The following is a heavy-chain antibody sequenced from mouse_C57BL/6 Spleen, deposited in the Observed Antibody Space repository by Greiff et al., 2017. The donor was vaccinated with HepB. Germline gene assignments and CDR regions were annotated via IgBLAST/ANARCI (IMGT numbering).Heavy chain of an antibody. Sequence: VKQSCKASGYTFTSYWMHWGKQRPGRGLEWIGRIDPNSGGTKYNEKFKSKATLTVDKPSSTAYMQLSSLTSEDSAVYYCARPFFYYGSSSYAMDYWGQGTSVTVSS. D-gene: IGHD1-1*01. J-gene: IGHJ4*01. V-gene: IGHV1-72*01. CDR1: GYTFTSYW. CDR3: ARPFFYYGSSSYAMDY. CDR2: IDPNSGGT.